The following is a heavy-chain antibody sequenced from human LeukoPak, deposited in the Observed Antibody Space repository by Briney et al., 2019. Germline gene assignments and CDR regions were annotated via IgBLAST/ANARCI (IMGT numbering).Heavy chain of an antibody. V-gene: IGHV3-23*01. J-gene: IGHJ6*03. Sequence: PGGSLRLSCAASGFTFSSYGMSWVRQAPGKGLEWVSAISGSGGSTYYADSVKGRFTVSRDNSKNTLYLQMNSLRAEDTAVYYCAKGGVAENYYYYYYMDVWGKGTTVTVSS. D-gene: IGHD2-15*01. CDR1: GFTFSSYG. CDR3: AKGGVAENYYYYYYMDV. CDR2: ISGSGGST.